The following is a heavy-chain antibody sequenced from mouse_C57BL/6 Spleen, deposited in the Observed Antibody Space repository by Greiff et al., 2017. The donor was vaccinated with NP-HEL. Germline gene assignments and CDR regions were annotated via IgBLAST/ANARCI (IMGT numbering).Heavy chain of an antibody. CDR3: AALGHDFDY. CDR2: ISSGSSTI. J-gene: IGHJ2*01. V-gene: IGHV5-17*01. Sequence: DVMLVESGGGLVKPGGSLKLSCAASGFTFSDYGMHWVRQAPEKGLEWVAYISSGSSTIYYADTVKGRFTISRDNAKNTLFLQMTSLRSEDTAMYYCAALGHDFDYWGQGTTLTVSS. D-gene: IGHD4-1*01. CDR1: GFTFSDYG.